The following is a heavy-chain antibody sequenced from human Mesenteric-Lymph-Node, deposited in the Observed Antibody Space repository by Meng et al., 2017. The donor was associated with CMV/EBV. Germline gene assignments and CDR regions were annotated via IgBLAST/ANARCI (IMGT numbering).Heavy chain of an antibody. J-gene: IGHJ5*02. CDR1: GFSFRTYG. V-gene: IGHV3-30*02. Sequence: GGSLRLSCAASGFSFRTYGMHWVRQAPGKGLEWVTFIRYDGNNKYYTDSVKGRFTISRDTSKNTLYLQMNGLRAEDTAVYYCASRIVGARVGWFDPWGQGTLVTVSS. D-gene: IGHD1-26*01. CDR2: IRYDGNNK. CDR3: ASRIVGARVGWFDP.